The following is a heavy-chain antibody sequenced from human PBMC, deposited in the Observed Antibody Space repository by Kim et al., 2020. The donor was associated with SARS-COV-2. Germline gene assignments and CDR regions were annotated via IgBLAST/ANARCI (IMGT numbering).Heavy chain of an antibody. CDR1: GFTFSSYA. D-gene: IGHD1-26*01. V-gene: IGHV3-23*01. Sequence: GGSLRLSCAASGFTFSSYAMSWVRQAPGKGLEWVSVISGSGFTTCYTDSVKGRLTVSRDNSKNTLYVQMNSLRADDTAVYYCAKGFMREPFYFDSWGQGT. CDR3: AKGFMREPFYFDS. CDR2: ISGSGFTT. J-gene: IGHJ4*02.